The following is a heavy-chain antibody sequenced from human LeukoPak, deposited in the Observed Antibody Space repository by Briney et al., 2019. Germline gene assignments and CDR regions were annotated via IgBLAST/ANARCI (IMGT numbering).Heavy chain of an antibody. CDR3: ASPSSSGGFDY. CDR1: GGFISSSSYF. D-gene: IGHD6-19*01. Sequence: PSETLSLTCTVSGGFISSSSYFWGWIRQPPGKGLEWIGSIYYSGSTSYNTSLKSRVTISVDTSKNQFSLKLSSVTAADTAVYYFASPSSSGGFDYWGQGTLVTVSS. V-gene: IGHV4-39*01. J-gene: IGHJ4*02. CDR2: IYYSGST.